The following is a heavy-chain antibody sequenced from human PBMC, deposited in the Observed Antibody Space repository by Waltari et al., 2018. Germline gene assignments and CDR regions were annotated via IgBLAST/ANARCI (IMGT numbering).Heavy chain of an antibody. V-gene: IGHV4-34*01. CDR1: GESFLGYF. CDR2: IHYRGST. Sequence: QVQLHQWGAGQLKPSETLSLTCAVSGESFLGYFWSWIRQSPGKGLEWLGSIHYRGSTNYNPTLESRLRRSVDTTKKRFSLSLTSVTAADAALYFCARYGEVPASYFFDYWGQGTLVTVSS. J-gene: IGHJ4*01. CDR3: ARYGEVPASYFFDY. D-gene: IGHD2-21*01.